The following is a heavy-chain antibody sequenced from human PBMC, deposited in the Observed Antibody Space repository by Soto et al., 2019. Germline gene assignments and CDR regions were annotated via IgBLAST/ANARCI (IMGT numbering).Heavy chain of an antibody. CDR2: ISGSGGST. V-gene: IGHV3-23*01. CDR3: AKVSNYDSSGYYGSLGMDV. D-gene: IGHD3-22*01. J-gene: IGHJ6*02. Sequence: GSLRLSCAASGFTFSSYAMSWVRQAPGKGLDWVSAISGSGGSTYYADSVKGRFTISRDNSKNTLYLQMNSLRAEDTAVYYCAKVSNYDSSGYYGSLGMDVWGQGTTVTVSS. CDR1: GFTFSSYA.